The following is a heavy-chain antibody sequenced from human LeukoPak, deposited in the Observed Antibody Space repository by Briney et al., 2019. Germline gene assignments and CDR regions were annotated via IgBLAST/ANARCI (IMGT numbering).Heavy chain of an antibody. Sequence: GGSLSLSCAASGFTFSTYNMNWVRQAPGKGLEWVANIKQDGSEKYYVDSVKGRFTISRDNAKNSLYLQMNSLRAEDTAVYYCARDRLWFGEPHAFDIWGQGTMVTVSS. CDR1: GFTFSTYN. CDR3: ARDRLWFGEPHAFDI. D-gene: IGHD3-10*01. V-gene: IGHV3-7*01. CDR2: IKQDGSEK. J-gene: IGHJ3*02.